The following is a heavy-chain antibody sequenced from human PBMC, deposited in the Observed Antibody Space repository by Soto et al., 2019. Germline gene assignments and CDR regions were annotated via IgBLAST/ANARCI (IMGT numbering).Heavy chain of an antibody. CDR3: ARGSIYYYDSSGYYTDDAFDI. Sequence: PGGSLRLSCAASGFTFSSYSMNWVRQAPGKGLEWVPSISSSSSYIYYADSVKGRFTISRDNAKNSLYLQMNSLRAEDTAVYYCARGSIYYYDSSGYYTDDAFDIWGQGTMVTVSS. V-gene: IGHV3-21*01. J-gene: IGHJ3*02. CDR1: GFTFSSYS. CDR2: ISSSSSYI. D-gene: IGHD3-22*01.